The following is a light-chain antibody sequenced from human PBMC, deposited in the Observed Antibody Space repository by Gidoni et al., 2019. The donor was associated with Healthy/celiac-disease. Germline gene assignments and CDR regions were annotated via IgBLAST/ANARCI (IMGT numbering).Light chain of an antibody. Sequence: EIVMTQTQATLAVPPGERATLSCRASQSVSSNLAWYQQKPVQSPRLLIYGASTRATGIPARFSGSWSGTEFTLTISSLQSEEFAVYYCQQYNNWPLTFGQGTKVEIK. J-gene: IGKJ1*01. CDR3: QQYNNWPLT. CDR2: GAS. V-gene: IGKV3-15*01. CDR1: QSVSSN.